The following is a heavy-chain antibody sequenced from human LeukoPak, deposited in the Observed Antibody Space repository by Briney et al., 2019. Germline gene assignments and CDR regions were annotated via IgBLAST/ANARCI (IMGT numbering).Heavy chain of an antibody. D-gene: IGHD6-19*01. V-gene: IGHV3-30*18. Sequence: PGGSLRLSCAASGFTFSSYGMHWVRQAPGKGLEWVAIISYDGSNKYCADSVKGRFTVSRDNSKNTLYLQMNSLRAEDTAVYYCAKYGQGGWYPLFDYWGQGTLVTVSS. CDR3: AKYGQGGWYPLFDY. CDR2: ISYDGSNK. J-gene: IGHJ4*02. CDR1: GFTFSSYG.